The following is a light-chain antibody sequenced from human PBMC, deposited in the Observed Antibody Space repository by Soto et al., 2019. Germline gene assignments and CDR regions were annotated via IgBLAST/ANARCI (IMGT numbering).Light chain of an antibody. Sequence: SPSTLSANAGDRVTITCRASQNINKWLAWYQQKPGKAPKILIYDASNLGSGVPSRFRGSGSGTEFTLTISSLQSDDLATYYCQQYSTYASSLPFGQRRRLAIK. J-gene: IGKJ5*01. V-gene: IGKV1-5*01. CDR1: QNINKW. CDR2: DAS. CDR3: QQYSTYASSLP.